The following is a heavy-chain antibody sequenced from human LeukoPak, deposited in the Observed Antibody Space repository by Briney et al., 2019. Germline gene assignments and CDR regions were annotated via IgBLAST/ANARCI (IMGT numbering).Heavy chain of an antibody. V-gene: IGHV4-39*01. J-gene: IGHJ4*02. CDR2: IYYGENT. CDR3: ARRDDSSGYHKIFDY. Sequence: PSETLSLTCTVSGGSISSGPYYWGWLRQPPGKGLEWLGNIYYGENTYYNPSLKSRVTISIDTSKNQFYLKLSSLTAADTAVYYCARRDDSSGYHKIFDYWGPGTLVTVSS. CDR1: GGSISSGPYY. D-gene: IGHD3-22*01.